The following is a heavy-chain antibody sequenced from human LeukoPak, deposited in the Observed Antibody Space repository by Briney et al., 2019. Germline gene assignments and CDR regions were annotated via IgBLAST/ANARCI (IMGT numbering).Heavy chain of an antibody. CDR3: ARLGEGDAFDI. J-gene: IGHJ3*02. CDR2: IIPIFGTA. Sequence: SVKVSCKASGGTFSSDAISWVRQAPGQGLEWMGRIIPIFGTANYAQKFQGRVTITADKSTSTAYMELSSLRSEDTAVYYCARLGEGDAFDIWGQGTMVTVSS. CDR1: GGTFSSDA. D-gene: IGHD3-10*01. V-gene: IGHV1-69*06.